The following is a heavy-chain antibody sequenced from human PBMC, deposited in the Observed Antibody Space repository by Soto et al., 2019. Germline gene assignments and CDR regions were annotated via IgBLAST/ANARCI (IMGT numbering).Heavy chain of an antibody. CDR1: GFTLRTSG. D-gene: IGHD5-12*01. V-gene: IGHV3-30*18. CDR2: ISHDGSNQ. J-gene: IGHJ1*01. CDR3: SKDSHATVDF. Sequence: GGSLKLSCVASGFTLRTSGMHWVRQAPSKGLEWVAVISHDGSNQFYAESVKGRFTISRDNSKNMLYLQMNSLRADDSTVYFCSKDSHATVDFWGQGTGVTDSS.